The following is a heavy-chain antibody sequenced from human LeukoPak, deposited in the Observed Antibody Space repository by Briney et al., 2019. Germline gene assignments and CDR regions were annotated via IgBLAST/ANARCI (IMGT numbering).Heavy chain of an antibody. Sequence: GGSLRLSCAAYGFPVSSNYMSWVRQAPGKGLERVPVIYSGGSTYYADSVKGRFTISRDNSKNTLYLQMNSLRAEDTAVYYCARDRSGYYPYYFDYWGQGTLVTVSS. CDR2: IYSGGST. J-gene: IGHJ4*02. V-gene: IGHV3-66*02. CDR3: ARDRSGYYPYYFDY. D-gene: IGHD3-22*01. CDR1: GFPVSSNY.